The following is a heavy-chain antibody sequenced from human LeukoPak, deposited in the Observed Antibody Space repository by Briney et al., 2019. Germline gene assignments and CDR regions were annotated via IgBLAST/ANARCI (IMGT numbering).Heavy chain of an antibody. CDR2: IYTSGST. D-gene: IGHD6-13*01. Sequence: SETLSLTCTVSGGSISGYYWSWIRQPPGKGLEWIGYIYTSGSTNYNPSLKNRVTISVAASKNQFSLKLSSVAAVETAVYYCTGGHGSWYYFAYWGQGTLVPVSS. CDR1: GGSISGYY. CDR3: TGGHGSWYYFAY. J-gene: IGHJ4*02. V-gene: IGHV4-4*09.